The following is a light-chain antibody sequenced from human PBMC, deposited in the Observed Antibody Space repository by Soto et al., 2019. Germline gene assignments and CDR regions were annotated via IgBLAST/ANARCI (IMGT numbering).Light chain of an antibody. V-gene: IGKV3-11*01. CDR3: QQRSHWPGT. CDR2: DAS. Sequence: IVFIKTPATLSLSPGERATPSCRASQSLSRYLAWYQQIPGQAPRLLIYDASKRATGVPARFSGSGSGTDFTLIISSLEPEDFAVYYCQQRSHWPGTFGPGTKVDI. CDR1: QSLSRY. J-gene: IGKJ3*01.